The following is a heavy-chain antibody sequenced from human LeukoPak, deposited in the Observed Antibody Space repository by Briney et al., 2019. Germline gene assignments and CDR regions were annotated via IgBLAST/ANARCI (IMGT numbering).Heavy chain of an antibody. Sequence: PGGSLRLSCAASGFTFSSCVMHWVRQAPGKGLEYVSGISGNGGSTYYANSVKGRFTISRDNSKNTLYLQMGSLRAEDMAVYYCASVTTHGVSHYEYKYWGQGTLVTVSS. CDR1: GFTFSSCV. J-gene: IGHJ4*02. D-gene: IGHD4-11*01. V-gene: IGHV3-64*01. CDR3: ASVTTHGVSHYEYKY. CDR2: ISGNGGST.